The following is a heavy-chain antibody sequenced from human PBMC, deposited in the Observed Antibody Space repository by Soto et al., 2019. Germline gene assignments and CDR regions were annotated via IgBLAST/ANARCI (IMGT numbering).Heavy chain of an antibody. Sequence: EVQLLESGGGLVQPGGSLRLSCAASGFTFSSYAMSWVRQAPGKGLEWVSAISGSGGSTYYADCVKGRLAISRDNSKNTLYLQMNSLRAEDTAVYYCAKILILYHYYASSGYNGGDYWGQGTLVTVSS. D-gene: IGHD3-22*01. CDR1: GFTFSSYA. CDR2: ISGSGGST. J-gene: IGHJ4*02. CDR3: AKILILYHYYASSGYNGGDY. V-gene: IGHV3-23*01.